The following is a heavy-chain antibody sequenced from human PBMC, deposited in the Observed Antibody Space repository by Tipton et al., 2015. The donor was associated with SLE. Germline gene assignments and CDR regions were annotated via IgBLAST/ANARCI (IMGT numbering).Heavy chain of an antibody. J-gene: IGHJ3*02. Sequence: QLVQSGAEVKKPGASVKVSCKASGYTFTSYAISWVRQAPGQGLEWMGRIIPIFGTANYAQKFQGRVTMTTDTSTSTAYMELRSLRSDDTAVYYCASQGGSGEFDAFDIWGQGTMVTVSS. V-gene: IGHV1-18*01. CDR3: ASQGGSGEFDAFDI. CDR2: IIPIFGTA. D-gene: IGHD3-10*01. CDR1: GYTFTSYA.